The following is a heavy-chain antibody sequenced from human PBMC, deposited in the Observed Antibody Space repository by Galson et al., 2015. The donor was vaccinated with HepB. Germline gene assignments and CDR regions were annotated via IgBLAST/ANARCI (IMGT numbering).Heavy chain of an antibody. CDR2: ISSSSSYI. D-gene: IGHD5-12*01. J-gene: IGHJ4*02. V-gene: IGHV3-21*01. CDR3: ARDEVDIVATITGDY. Sequence: SLRLSCAASGFTFSSYSMNWVRQAPGKGLEWVSSISSSSSYIYYADSVKVRFTISRDNAKNSLYLQMNSLRAEDTAVYYCARDEVDIVATITGDYWGQGTLVTVSS. CDR1: GFTFSSYS.